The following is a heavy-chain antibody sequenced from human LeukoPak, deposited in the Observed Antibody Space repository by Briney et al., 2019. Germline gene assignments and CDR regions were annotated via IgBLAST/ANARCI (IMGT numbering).Heavy chain of an antibody. CDR3: ARHMIVLRYFDWLFNWFDP. CDR1: GGSFSGYY. V-gene: IGHV4-34*01. J-gene: IGHJ5*02. Sequence: SETLSFTCAVYGGSFSGYYWSWIRQPPGKGLEWIGEINHSGSTNYNPSLKSRVTISVDTSKNQFSLKLSSVTAADTAVYYCARHMIVLRYFDWLFNWFDPWGQGTLVTVSS. D-gene: IGHD3-9*01. CDR2: INHSGST.